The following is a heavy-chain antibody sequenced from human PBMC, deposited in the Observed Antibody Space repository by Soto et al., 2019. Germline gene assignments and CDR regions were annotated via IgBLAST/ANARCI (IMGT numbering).Heavy chain of an antibody. Sequence: QVQLVESGAEVKKPGASVKVSCKASGYTFTSYDINWVRQATGQGLEWMGWMNPNSGNTGYAQKFQGRVTMTRNTSISTAYMELSSLRSEDTAVYYCARGRRSITIFGVVKNNWFDPWGQGTLVTVSS. CDR1: GYTFTSYD. J-gene: IGHJ5*02. CDR2: MNPNSGNT. D-gene: IGHD3-3*01. V-gene: IGHV1-8*01. CDR3: ARGRRSITIFGVVKNNWFDP.